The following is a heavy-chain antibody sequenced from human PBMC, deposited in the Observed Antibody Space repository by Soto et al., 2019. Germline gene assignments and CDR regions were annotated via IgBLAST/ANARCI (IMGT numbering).Heavy chain of an antibody. Sequence: GPLRLSLSASGFTLSIFCISWVLQAPGKGLVDVSSIHQDGSEKYYVDSVKGRFTISRDNAKNSLYLQMNSLRADDTAVYYCERHGVDGITTIVVVMAKDFFDDWGQGTLVTVSS. CDR2: IHQDGSEK. CDR3: ERHGVDGITTIVVVMAKDFFDD. CDR1: GFTLSIFC. J-gene: IGHJ4*02. V-gene: IGHV3-7*01. D-gene: IGHD3-22*01.